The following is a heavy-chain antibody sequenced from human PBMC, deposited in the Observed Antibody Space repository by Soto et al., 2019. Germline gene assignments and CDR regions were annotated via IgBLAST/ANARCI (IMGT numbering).Heavy chain of an antibody. CDR2: MNPNSGNP. Sequence: QVQLVQSGAEVKKPGASVKVSCKASGYTFTSYDINWVRQATGQGLEWMGWMNPNSGNPGYAQKVQGRVTMTRNTAISTAYMELSSLRCEDTAVYYCARRGYSSSWYYYYYDGMDVWGQGTTVTVSS. D-gene: IGHD6-13*01. CDR3: ARRGYSSSWYYYYYDGMDV. J-gene: IGHJ6*02. V-gene: IGHV1-8*01. CDR1: GYTFTSYD.